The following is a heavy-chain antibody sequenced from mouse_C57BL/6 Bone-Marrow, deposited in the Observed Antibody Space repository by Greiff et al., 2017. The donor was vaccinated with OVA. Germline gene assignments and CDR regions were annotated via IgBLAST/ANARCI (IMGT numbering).Heavy chain of an antibody. CDR3: ARHGDYGSFFDY. Sequence: EVKVEESGGDLVKPGGSLKLSCAASGFTFSSYGMSWVRQTPDKRLEWVATISSGGSYTYYPDSVKGRVTISRDTAKNTLYLQMSIRKTEATAMYYCARHGDYGSFFDYWGQGTTLTVSS. CDR2: ISSGGSYT. V-gene: IGHV5-6*02. D-gene: IGHD1-1*01. J-gene: IGHJ2*01. CDR1: GFTFSSYG.